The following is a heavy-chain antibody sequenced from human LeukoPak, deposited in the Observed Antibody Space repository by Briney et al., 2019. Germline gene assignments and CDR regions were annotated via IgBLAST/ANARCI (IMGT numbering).Heavy chain of an antibody. CDR2: MNPNSGNT. Sequence: ASVKVSCKASGYTFTSYDINWVRQATGQGLEWMGWMNPNSGNTGYAQKFQGRVTITRNTSISTAYMELSSLRSEDTAVYYCASATGIVGAFRNDAFDIWGQGTMVTVSS. J-gene: IGHJ3*02. CDR3: ASATGIVGAFRNDAFDI. D-gene: IGHD1-26*01. CDR1: GYTFTSYD. V-gene: IGHV1-8*03.